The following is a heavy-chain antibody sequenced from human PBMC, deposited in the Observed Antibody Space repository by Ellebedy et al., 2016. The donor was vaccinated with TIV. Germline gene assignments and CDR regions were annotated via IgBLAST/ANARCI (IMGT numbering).Heavy chain of an antibody. Sequence: MPGGSLRLSCTVSGGSISSNYWDWIRQPPEKGLEWIGYIYNSVITNYNPSLKSRVTMSVDTSKRQLSLKLRSVTAADTAVYYCARRYSGSSYHYFDYWGQGTLVIVSS. CDR2: IYNSVIT. CDR1: GGSISSNY. V-gene: IGHV4-59*08. CDR3: ARRYSGSSYHYFDY. D-gene: IGHD1-26*01. J-gene: IGHJ4*02.